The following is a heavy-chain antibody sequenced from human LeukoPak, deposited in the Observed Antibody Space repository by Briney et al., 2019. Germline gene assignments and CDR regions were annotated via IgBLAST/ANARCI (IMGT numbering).Heavy chain of an antibody. J-gene: IGHJ6*02. CDR2: IYYSGSA. CDR1: GGSVRGYY. D-gene: IGHD3-10*01. V-gene: IGHV4-59*02. CDR3: AREAGAPYGMDV. Sequence: PSETLSLTCGVSGGSVRGYYWSWIRQPPGKGLECIGNIYYSGSAYYNPSLKSRVTISVDTSKNQFSLKLTSVTAADTAVYYCAREAGAPYGMDVWGQGTTVTVSS.